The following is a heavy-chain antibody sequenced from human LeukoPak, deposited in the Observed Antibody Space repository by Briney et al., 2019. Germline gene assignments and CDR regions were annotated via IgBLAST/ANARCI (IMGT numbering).Heavy chain of an antibody. CDR2: IKSEASEE. CDR1: GVRFDRYW. CDR3: ARQPQPEASFDY. V-gene: IGHV3-7*01. J-gene: IGHJ4*02. Sequence: GGSLRHSCVASGVRFDRYWMSWVRQAPGKGREWGANIKSEASEEKYLASVMRRFKISRDNAEDSLFLQMNSLRAEDTAVYFCARQPQPEASFDYWGQGALVAVSS.